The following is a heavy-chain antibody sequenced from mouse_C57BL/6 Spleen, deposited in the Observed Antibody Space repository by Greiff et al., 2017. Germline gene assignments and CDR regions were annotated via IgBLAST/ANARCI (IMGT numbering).Heavy chain of an antibody. CDR1: GYTFTSYW. CDR2: IHPNSGST. CDR3: ARTDDGYYFYAMDY. D-gene: IGHD2-3*01. Sequence: QVQLQQPGAELVKPGASVQLSCKASGYTFTSYWMHWVKQRPGQGLEWIGMIHPNSGSTNYNEKFKSKATLTVDKSSSTAYMQLSSLTSEDSAVYYCARTDDGYYFYAMDYWGQGTSVTVSS. J-gene: IGHJ4*01. V-gene: IGHV1-64*01.